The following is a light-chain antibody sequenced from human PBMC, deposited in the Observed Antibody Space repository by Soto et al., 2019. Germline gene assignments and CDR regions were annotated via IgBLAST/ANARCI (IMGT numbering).Light chain of an antibody. CDR3: QQSYTAPSIT. V-gene: IGKV1-39*01. Sequence: VQVTQSPSTLSGSVGDRVTITCRASQTISSWLAWYQQKPGKAPKLLIYAASTLQSGVPSRFSGSGSGTDFTLSISSLQPEDFATYYCQQSYTAPSITFGQGTRLEIK. J-gene: IGKJ5*01. CDR2: AAS. CDR1: QTISSW.